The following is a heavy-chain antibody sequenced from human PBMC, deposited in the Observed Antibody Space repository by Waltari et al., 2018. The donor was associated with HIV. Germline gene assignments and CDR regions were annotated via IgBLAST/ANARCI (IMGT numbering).Heavy chain of an antibody. CDR1: GFSFNNYC. CDR3: TRDDPGPTPIDF. J-gene: IGHJ4*02. Sequence: EVQLAESGGGLVQPGGSLRLSCLASGFSFNNYCMHWVRQAPGKGLSWVARMGPDGANVSYADSVKGRFIISRDNAKNTLYLQMNSLRAEDTAVYYCTRDDPGPTPIDFWGQGTLVTVSP. D-gene: IGHD2-15*01. V-gene: IGHV3-74*01. CDR2: MGPDGANV.